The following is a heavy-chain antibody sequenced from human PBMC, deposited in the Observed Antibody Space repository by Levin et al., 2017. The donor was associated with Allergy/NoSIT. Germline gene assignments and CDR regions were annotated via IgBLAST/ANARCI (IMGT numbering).Heavy chain of an antibody. CDR3: ARDLEGFSGYKPYCYVDV. D-gene: IGHD5-12*01. V-gene: IGHV4-61*02. CDR1: GDSISRGFYY. Sequence: LSQTLSLTCSVSGDSISRGFYYWSWIRQPAGEGLEWIGRIYVTGSTTYSPSLKSRVTIPLDRSKDQVSLKYNAVTAADTAVYYWARDLEGFSGYKPYCYVDVWGKGTTVTVSS. J-gene: IGHJ6*03. CDR2: IYVTGST.